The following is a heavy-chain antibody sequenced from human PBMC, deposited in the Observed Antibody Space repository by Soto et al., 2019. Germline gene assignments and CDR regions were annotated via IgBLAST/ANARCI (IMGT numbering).Heavy chain of an antibody. Sequence: SETLSLTCTVSGGSISSSSYYWGWIRQPPGKGLEWIGSIYYSGSTYYNPSLKSRVTISVDTSKNQFSLKLSSVTAADTAVYYCARPSGSGYDYEMDVWGQGTTVTVSS. J-gene: IGHJ6*02. V-gene: IGHV4-39*01. CDR3: ARPSGSGYDYEMDV. D-gene: IGHD5-12*01. CDR1: GGSISSSSYY. CDR2: IYYSGST.